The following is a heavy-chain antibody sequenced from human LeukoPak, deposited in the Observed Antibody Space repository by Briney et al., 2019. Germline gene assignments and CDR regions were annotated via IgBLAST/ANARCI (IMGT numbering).Heavy chain of an antibody. CDR1: GFTFSSYA. CDR2: ISGSGGST. Sequence: GASLRLSCAASGFTFSSYAMSWVRQAPGKGLEWVSAISGSGGSTYYADSVKGRFTISRDNSKNTLYLQMNSLRAEGTAVYYCAKDGGMNWFDPWGQGTLVTVSS. V-gene: IGHV3-23*01. D-gene: IGHD3-3*01. J-gene: IGHJ5*02. CDR3: AKDGGMNWFDP.